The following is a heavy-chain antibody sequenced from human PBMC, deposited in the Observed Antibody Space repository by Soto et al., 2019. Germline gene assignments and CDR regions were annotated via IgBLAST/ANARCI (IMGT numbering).Heavy chain of an antibody. CDR1: GYSFTSYW. CDR3: ARALVVAATGAFDI. J-gene: IGHJ3*02. V-gene: IGHV5-51*01. D-gene: IGHD2-15*01. Sequence: GESLKISCKGSGYSFTSYWIGWVRQMPGKGLEWMGIIYPGDSDTRYSPSFQGQVTISADKSISTAYLQMNSLRAEDTAVYYCARALVVAATGAFDIWGQGTMVTVSS. CDR2: IYPGDSDT.